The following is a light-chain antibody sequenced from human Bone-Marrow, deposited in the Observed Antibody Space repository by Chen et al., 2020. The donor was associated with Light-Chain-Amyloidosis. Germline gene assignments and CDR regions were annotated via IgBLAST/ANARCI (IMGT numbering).Light chain of an antibody. CDR2: EVT. J-gene: IGLJ1*01. Sequence: QPALTQPSSVSGSPGQSIPIPSTGTSSDVGGDNHVSWYQQHPDKAPKLMIYEVTNRPSWVPDRFSGSKSDNTASLTISGLQTEDEADYFCSSYTITNTLVFGSGTRVTVL. CDR1: SSDVGGDNH. CDR3: SSYTITNTLV. V-gene: IGLV2-14*01.